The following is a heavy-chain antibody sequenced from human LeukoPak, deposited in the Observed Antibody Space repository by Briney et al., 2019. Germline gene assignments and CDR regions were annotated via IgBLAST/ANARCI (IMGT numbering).Heavy chain of an antibody. J-gene: IGHJ4*02. CDR2: INTDGRTT. CDR3: AREDGGNSDHFDY. Sequence: GGSLTLSCAGSGFTFSSYWMHWVRQVPGKGLVWVSRINTDGRTTNYADSVKGRFTISRDNAKNTLYLQMNSLRAEDTAVYYCAREDGGNSDHFDYWGQGTLVTVSS. V-gene: IGHV3-74*01. CDR1: GFTFSSYW. D-gene: IGHD4-23*01.